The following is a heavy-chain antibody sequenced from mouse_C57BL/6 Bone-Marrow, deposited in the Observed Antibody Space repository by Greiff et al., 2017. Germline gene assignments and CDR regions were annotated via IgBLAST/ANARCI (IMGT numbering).Heavy chain of an antibody. CDR1: GYSITSGYY. J-gene: IGHJ2*01. V-gene: IGHV3-6*01. CDR2: ISYDGSN. CDR3: ARDSY. Sequence: VQLQQSGPGLVKPSQSLSLTCSVTGYSITSGYYWNWIRQFPGNKLEWMGYISYDGSNNYNPSLKNRISITRDTSKNQFFLKLNSVTTEDTATYYCARDSYWRQGTTLTVSS.